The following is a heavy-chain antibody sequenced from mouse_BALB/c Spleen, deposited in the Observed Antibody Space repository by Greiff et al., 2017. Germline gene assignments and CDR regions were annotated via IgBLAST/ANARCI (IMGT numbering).Heavy chain of an antibody. J-gene: IGHJ3*01. V-gene: IGHV1-69*02. CDR2: IDPSDSYT. CDR1: GYTFTSYW. D-gene: IGHD2-14*01. CDR3: ARGGAYYRYDEWFAY. Sequence: QVQLQQPGAELVKPGASVKLSCKASGYTFTSYWMHWVKQRPGQGLEWIGEIDPSDSYTNYNQKFKGKATLTVDKSSSTAYMQLCSLTSEDSAVYYCARGGAYYRYDEWFAYWGQGTLVTVSA.